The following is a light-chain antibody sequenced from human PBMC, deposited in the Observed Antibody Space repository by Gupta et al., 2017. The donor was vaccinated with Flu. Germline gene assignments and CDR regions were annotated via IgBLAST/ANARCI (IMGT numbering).Light chain of an antibody. J-gene: IGLJ2*01. CDR1: TSDVGKYDY. CDR2: GVT. CDR3: CSYAGTFTFV. V-gene: IGLV2-11*02. Sequence: SVALSCPGTTSDVGKYDYVSWYQQHPGKAPKLMIYGVTERPSGVPDRFSGSKSGNTASLTISGLQAEDEAFYYCCSYAGTFTFVFGGGTRLTVL.